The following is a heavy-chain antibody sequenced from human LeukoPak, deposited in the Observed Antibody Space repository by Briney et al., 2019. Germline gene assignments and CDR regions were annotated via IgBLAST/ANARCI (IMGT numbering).Heavy chain of an antibody. Sequence: GGSLRLSCAASGFTFSSYAMHWVRQAPGKGLEWVAVISYDGSNKYYADSVKGRFTISRDNSKNTLYLQMNSLRAEDTAVYYCAGGSGGYPHDAFDIWGQGTMVTVSS. J-gene: IGHJ3*02. CDR1: GFTFSSYA. CDR2: ISYDGSNK. CDR3: AGGSGGYPHDAFDI. V-gene: IGHV3-30*04. D-gene: IGHD6-25*01.